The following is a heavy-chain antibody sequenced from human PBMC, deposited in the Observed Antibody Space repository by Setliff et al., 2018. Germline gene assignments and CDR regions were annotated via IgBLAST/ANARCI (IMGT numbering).Heavy chain of an antibody. CDR3: ARGVPFDY. CDR1: GFTFSSYS. J-gene: IGHJ4*02. D-gene: IGHD3-10*01. Sequence: SLRLSCAASGFTFSSYSMNWVRQAPGKGLEWVSYISSSSSTIXYADSVKGRFTISRDNAKNSLYLQMNSLRAEDTAVYYCARGVPFDYWGQGTLVTVSS. CDR2: ISSSSSTI. V-gene: IGHV3-48*01.